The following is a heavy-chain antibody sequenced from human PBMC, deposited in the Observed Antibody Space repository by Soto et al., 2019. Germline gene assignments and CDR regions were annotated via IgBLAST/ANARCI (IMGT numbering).Heavy chain of an antibody. D-gene: IGHD6-19*01. CDR3: AKVTHGGPIAVAGPLGS. J-gene: IGHJ4*02. CDR2: FNPSGLST. V-gene: IGHV1-46*01. CDR1: GSITNHH. Sequence: QVHLVQSGAEVKKPGASVNVSCQASGSITNHHMHWVRQAPGQGLEWMGIFNPSGLSTTYAQKFQGRVTITRATSTSTVDMELSSLTSEDTAVYFCAKVTHGGPIAVAGPLGSWGQGTLVIVSS.